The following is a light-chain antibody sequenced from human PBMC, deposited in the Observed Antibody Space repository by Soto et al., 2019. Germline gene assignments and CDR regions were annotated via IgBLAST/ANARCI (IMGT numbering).Light chain of an antibody. Sequence: DIVLTQSPGTLSLSPGVRATLSCRASQSVSSSYLAGYQQKTGQAPRLLIYGASSSATDIPHRFSGSGSGTDFTLTIIRLEPQDVAVYYCQQYGSSPPYTFGQGNKLEIK. V-gene: IGKV3-20*01. J-gene: IGKJ2*01. CDR3: QQYGSSPPYT. CDR2: GAS. CDR1: QSVSSSY.